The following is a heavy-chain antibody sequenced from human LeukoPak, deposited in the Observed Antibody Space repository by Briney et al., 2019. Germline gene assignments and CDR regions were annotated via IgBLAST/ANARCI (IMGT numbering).Heavy chain of an antibody. CDR2: IYYSGST. CDR1: GGSISSYY. CDR3: ARSESPGYSYGFYFDY. Sequence: SETLSLTCTVSGGSISSYYWSWIRQPPGKGLEWIGYIYYSGSTNYNPSLKSRVTISVDTSKNLFSLKLSSVTAADTAVYYCARSESPGYSYGFYFDYWGQGTLVTVSS. D-gene: IGHD5-18*01. V-gene: IGHV4-59*01. J-gene: IGHJ4*02.